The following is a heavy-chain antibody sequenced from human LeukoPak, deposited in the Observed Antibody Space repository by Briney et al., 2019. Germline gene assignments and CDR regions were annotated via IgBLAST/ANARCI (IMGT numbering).Heavy chain of an antibody. D-gene: IGHD2-15*01. V-gene: IGHV1-2*02. J-gene: IGHJ4*02. CDR1: GYTFLGYY. Sequence: ASVPVTLMATGYTFLGYYVHWVRQAPGQGFERMGWVNPDSGATNYAQKFQGRVTMERDTSITSASKELSRVRSDDTAVYFCANALTDCHREYWGQGTLVTVSS. CDR2: VNPDSGAT. CDR3: ANALTDCHREY.